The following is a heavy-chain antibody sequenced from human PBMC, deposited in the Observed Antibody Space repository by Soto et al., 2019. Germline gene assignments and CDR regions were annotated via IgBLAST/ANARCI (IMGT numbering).Heavy chain of an antibody. J-gene: IGHJ4*02. Sequence: SETLSLTCTVSGGSISSGGYYWSWIRQHPGKGLEWIGYIYYSGSTYYNPSLKSRVTISVDTSKNQFSLKLSSVTAADTAVYYCARDKRSGLDYWGQGTLVTVSS. V-gene: IGHV4-31*03. CDR3: ARDKRSGLDY. CDR1: GGSISSGGYY. D-gene: IGHD6-25*01. CDR2: IYYSGST.